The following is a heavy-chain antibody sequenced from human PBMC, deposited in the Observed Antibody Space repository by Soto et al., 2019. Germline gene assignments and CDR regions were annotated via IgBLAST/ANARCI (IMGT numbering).Heavy chain of an antibody. J-gene: IGHJ6*02. D-gene: IGHD4-4*01. Sequence: GESLKISCEGSGYIFTSFWINGVRQMPGKGLEWMVRIDPSDSYTSYSPSFQGHVTISTDKSINTAYLQWTSLRASDTAIYYCARRSVSVNPVYGMDVWGQGTTVTVSS. V-gene: IGHV5-10-1*01. CDR3: ARRSVSVNPVYGMDV. CDR1: GYIFTSFW. CDR2: IDPSDSYT.